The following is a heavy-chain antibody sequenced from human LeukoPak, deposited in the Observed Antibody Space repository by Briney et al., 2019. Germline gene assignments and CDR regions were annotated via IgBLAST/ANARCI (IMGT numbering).Heavy chain of an antibody. V-gene: IGHV4-59*01. J-gene: IGHJ1*01. CDR1: GGSISSYY. CDR3: ARDDYGDYTFHH. D-gene: IGHD4-17*01. Sequence: PSETLSLTCTVSGGSISSYYWSWIRQPPGKGLQWIGYIHYSGSTNYNPSLKSRVTISVDTSKNQFSLKLTSVNAADTAVYYCARDDYGDYTFHHWGQGTLVTVSS. CDR2: IHYSGST.